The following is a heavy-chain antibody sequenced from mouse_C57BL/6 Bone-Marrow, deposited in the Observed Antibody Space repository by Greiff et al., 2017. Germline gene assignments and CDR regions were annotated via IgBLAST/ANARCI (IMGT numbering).Heavy chain of an antibody. CDR3: ARGRYYYGSSYWYAMDY. D-gene: IGHD1-1*01. V-gene: IGHV1-81*01. Sequence: QVQLQQSGAELARPGASVKLSCKASGYTFTSYGISWVKQRTGQGLEWIGEIYPRSGNTYYNEKFKGKATLNADKSSSTAYMELRSLTTEDSAVYFCARGRYYYGSSYWYAMDYWGQGTSVTVSS. CDR2: IYPRSGNT. J-gene: IGHJ4*01. CDR1: GYTFTSYG.